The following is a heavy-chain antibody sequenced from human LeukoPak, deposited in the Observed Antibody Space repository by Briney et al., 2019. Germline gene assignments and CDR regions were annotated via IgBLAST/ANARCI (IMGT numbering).Heavy chain of an antibody. J-gene: IGHJ4*02. CDR3: VKRSMTSKSNYYYDF. V-gene: IGHV3-64D*06. CDR1: GFIFSSYA. Sequence: GRSLRLSCAASGFIFSSYAMHWVRQAPGKGLEYVSSTDSSGGSTYYAESVKGRFTISRDNSKNTLYLQMSSLRAEDTAVYYCVKRSMTSKSNYYYDFWGQGALVTVSS. D-gene: IGHD6-6*01. CDR2: TDSSGGST.